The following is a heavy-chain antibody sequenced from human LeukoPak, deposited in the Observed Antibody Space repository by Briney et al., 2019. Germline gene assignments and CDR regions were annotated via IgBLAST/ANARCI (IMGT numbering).Heavy chain of an antibody. V-gene: IGHV3-23*01. J-gene: IGHJ4*02. D-gene: IGHD3-3*01. Sequence: GGSLRLSCAASGFTFSSYAMSWVRQAPGKGLEWVSAISGSGGSTYYADSVKGRFTISRDNSKNTLYLQMNSLRAEDTAVYYCARGPTYYDFWSGYCYDYWGQGTLVTVSS. CDR2: ISGSGGST. CDR3: ARGPTYYDFWSGYCYDY. CDR1: GFTFSSYA.